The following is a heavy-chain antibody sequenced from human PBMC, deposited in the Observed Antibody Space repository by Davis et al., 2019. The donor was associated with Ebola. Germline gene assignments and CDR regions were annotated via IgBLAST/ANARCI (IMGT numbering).Heavy chain of an antibody. CDR1: GGSFSGYY. CDR3: ARARIVVVVAAIYYYYGMDV. V-gene: IGHV4-34*01. CDR2: INHSGST. D-gene: IGHD2-15*01. J-gene: IGHJ6*02. Sequence: MPSETLSLTCAVYGGSFSGYYWSWIRQPPGKGLGWIGEINHSGSTNYNPSLKSRVTISVDTSKNQFSLNLSSVTAAATAVYYCARARIVVVVAAIYYYYGMDVWGQGTTVTVSS.